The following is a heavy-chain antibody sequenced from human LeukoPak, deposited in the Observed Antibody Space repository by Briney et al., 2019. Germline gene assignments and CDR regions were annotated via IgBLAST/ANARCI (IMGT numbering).Heavy chain of an antibody. J-gene: IGHJ3*02. V-gene: IGHV5-51*01. CDR3: ARQTVGVSHSDGADDAFDI. D-gene: IGHD2-21*01. CDR2: IYPGDSDT. CDR1: GYSFTSYW. Sequence: GESLKISCKGSGYSFTSYWIGWVRQMPGKGMEWMGIIYPGDSDTRYSPSFQGQVTISADKSISTAYLQWSSLKASDTAMYFTARQTVGVSHSDGADDAFDIWVQGTMVTVSS.